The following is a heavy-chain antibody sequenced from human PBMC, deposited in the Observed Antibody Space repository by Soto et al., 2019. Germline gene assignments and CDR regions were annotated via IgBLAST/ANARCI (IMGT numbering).Heavy chain of an antibody. CDR2: IWYDGSNK. J-gene: IGHJ4*02. D-gene: IGHD6-19*01. CDR1: GFTFSSYG. V-gene: IGHV3-33*01. Sequence: GGSLRLSCAASGFTFSSYGMHWVRQAPGKGLEWVAVIWYDGSNKYYADSVKGRFTISRDNSKNTLYLQMNSLRAEDTAVYYCARDTIAVAGRDSSFDYWGQGTLVTVSS. CDR3: ARDTIAVAGRDSSFDY.